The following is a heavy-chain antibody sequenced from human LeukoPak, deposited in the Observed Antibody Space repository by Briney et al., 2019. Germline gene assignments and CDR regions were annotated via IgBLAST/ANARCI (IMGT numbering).Heavy chain of an antibody. D-gene: IGHD6-13*01. V-gene: IGHV3-66*01. CDR1: GFTVSSNY. Sequence: GGSLRLSCAASGFTVSSNYMSWVRQAPGKGLEWVSVIYSGGSTYYADSVKGRFTISRDNAKNSLYLQMNSLRAEDTAVYYCARDLVGSIAAAGLQGGWGQGTLVTVSS. CDR3: ARDLVGSIAAAGLQGG. CDR2: IYSGGST. J-gene: IGHJ4*02.